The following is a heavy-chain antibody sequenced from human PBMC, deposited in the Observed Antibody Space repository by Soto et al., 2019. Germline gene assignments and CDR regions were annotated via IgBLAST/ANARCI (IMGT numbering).Heavy chain of an antibody. CDR3: ANGGSDTGYSYHKYGP. D-gene: IGHD3-22*01. Sequence: EVQLVESGGGLVQSGGSLRLSCAASGFSFSNYGMNWVRQAPGRGLEWVSHINDRNSAVYDADSVRGRFTISRDTYKNTLDLQMKCLRAEDAAVYYCANGGSDTGYSYHKYGPWGQGTLVTVGS. J-gene: IGHJ5*02. V-gene: IGHV3-48*01. CDR1: GFSFSNYG. CDR2: INDRNSAV.